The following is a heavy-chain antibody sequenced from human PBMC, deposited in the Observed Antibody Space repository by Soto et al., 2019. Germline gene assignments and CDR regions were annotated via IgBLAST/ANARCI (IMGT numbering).Heavy chain of an antibody. CDR3: ARDDDYDDNGLDS. J-gene: IGHJ5*01. V-gene: IGHV3-33*01. Sequence: QVQLVESGGGVVQPGRSLRLSCAASGFAFSSHGMHWVRQAPGKGLEWVAVIVREGSEKHYADSVKGRFTISRDNSKNTLYLEMNSLRAEDTALYYCARDDDYDDNGLDSWGQGTLVTVSS. CDR1: GFAFSSHG. D-gene: IGHD4-17*01. CDR2: IVREGSEK.